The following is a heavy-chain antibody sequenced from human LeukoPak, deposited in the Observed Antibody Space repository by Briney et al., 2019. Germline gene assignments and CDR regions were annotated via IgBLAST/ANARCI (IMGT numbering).Heavy chain of an antibody. V-gene: IGHV3-23*01. J-gene: IGHJ4*02. CDR1: GFTFSSYA. CDR2: ISGSGGST. Sequence: GGSLRLSRAASGFTFSSYAMSWVRQAPGKGLEWVSAISGSGGSTYYADSVKGRFTISRDNSKNTLYLQMNSLRAEDTAVYYCAKDHYYDSSGYYDYWGQGTLVTVSS. CDR3: AKDHYYDSSGYYDY. D-gene: IGHD3-22*01.